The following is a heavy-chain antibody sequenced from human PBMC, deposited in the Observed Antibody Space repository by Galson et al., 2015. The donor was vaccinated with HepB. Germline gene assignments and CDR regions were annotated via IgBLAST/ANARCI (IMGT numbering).Heavy chain of an antibody. Sequence: SVKVSCKASGYTFTSYYMHWVRQAPGQGLEWMGIINPSGGSTSYAQKFQGRVTMTRDTSTSTVYMELSSLRSEDTAVYYCAREGCSSTSCYTGIGHVDYWGQGTLVTVSS. V-gene: IGHV1-46*01. CDR1: GYTFTSYY. CDR2: INPSGGST. J-gene: IGHJ4*02. D-gene: IGHD2-2*02. CDR3: AREGCSSTSCYTGIGHVDY.